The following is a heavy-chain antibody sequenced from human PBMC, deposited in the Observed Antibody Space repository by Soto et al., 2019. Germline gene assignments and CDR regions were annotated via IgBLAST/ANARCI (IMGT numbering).Heavy chain of an antibody. CDR2: ISHSGIT. V-gene: IGHV4-4*02. D-gene: IGHD3-3*01. CDR3: ARVLGGWFDP. Sequence: PSETLSLTCAVSGGSITSANWWTWVRQPPGGGLEWIGEISHSGITNYRASLKSRVTMSVDKTKNDVSLKLTSVTAADTAVYYFARVLGGWFDPWGQGPPVTVSS. J-gene: IGHJ5*02. CDR1: GGSITSANW.